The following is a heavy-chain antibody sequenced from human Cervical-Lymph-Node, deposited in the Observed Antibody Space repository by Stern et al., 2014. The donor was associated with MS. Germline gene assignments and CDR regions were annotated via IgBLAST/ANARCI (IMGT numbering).Heavy chain of an antibody. V-gene: IGHV4-59*01. CDR2: IYYSGST. D-gene: IGHD4-17*01. J-gene: IGHJ5*02. CDR3: ARARDYGMRRSNWFNP. Sequence: QVQLQESGPGLVKPSETLSLTCTVSGGSISSYYWSWIRQPPGKGLEWIGYIYYSGSTNYNPSLKSRVTISVDTSKNQFSLKLSSVTAADTAVYYCARARDYGMRRSNWFNPWGQGTLVTVSS. CDR1: GGSISSYY.